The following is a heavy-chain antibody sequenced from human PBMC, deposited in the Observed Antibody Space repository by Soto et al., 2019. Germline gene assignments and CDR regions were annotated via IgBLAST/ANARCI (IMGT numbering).Heavy chain of an antibody. Sequence: VQLVQSGAEVQKPGSSVNVSCKASGGTFNSYAITWVRQAPGQGLEWLGGISPIFGTADYSQRFQGRVTISADESSNTVYTALSSLTSEDTAVYYCAKSLYCVAGSCDLIPDAWCQGTLVSVSS. V-gene: IGHV1-69*01. CDR1: GGTFNSYA. J-gene: IGHJ5*02. CDR2: ISPIFGTA. CDR3: AKSLYCVAGSCDLIPDA. D-gene: IGHD2-15*01.